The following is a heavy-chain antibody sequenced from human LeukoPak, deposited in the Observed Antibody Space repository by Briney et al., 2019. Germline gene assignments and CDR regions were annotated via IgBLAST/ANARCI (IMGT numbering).Heavy chain of an antibody. CDR3: ARDSSSGWYGDNYYYYYYMDV. Sequence: GASVKVSCKASGGTFSNYAISWVRQAPGQGLEWMGGIMPILGTTNYAQKFQGRVTINADKSTSTAYMELSSLRSEDTAVYYCARDSSSGWYGDNYYYYYYMDVWGKGTTVTVSS. D-gene: IGHD6-19*01. V-gene: IGHV1-69*06. J-gene: IGHJ6*03. CDR2: IMPILGTT. CDR1: GGTFSNYA.